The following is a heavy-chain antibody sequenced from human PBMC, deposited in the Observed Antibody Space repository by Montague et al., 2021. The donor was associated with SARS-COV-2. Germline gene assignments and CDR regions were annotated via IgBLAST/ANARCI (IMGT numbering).Heavy chain of an antibody. CDR3: ARLRDGVVPSPILGVGPYYSYYYMDV. J-gene: IGHJ6*03. CDR2: INHGGST. CDR1: GTSFSGYY. V-gene: IGHV4-34*01. Sequence: ETLSLTCAVHGTSFSGYYWNWIRQPPGKGLEWIGEINHGGSTKYSPSLKSRLTISADTSKNQFSLKLTSVAAADTAVYYCARLRDGVVPSPILGVGPYYSYYYMDVWGRGTTVTVS. D-gene: IGHD3-10*01.